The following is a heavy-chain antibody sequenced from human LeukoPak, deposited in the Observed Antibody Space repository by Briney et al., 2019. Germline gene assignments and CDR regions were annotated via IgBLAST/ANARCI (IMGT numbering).Heavy chain of an antibody. CDR3: ARDSHEGSGTYHDY. CDR1: GFTFSSYE. Sequence: GGSLRLSCAASGFTFSSYEMNWVRQAPGKGLEWLSYIRSSGSTIYYADSVKGRFTISRDNAKNSLYLQMNSLRAEDTAVYYCARDSHEGSGTYHDYWGQGTLVTVSS. CDR2: IRSSGSTI. D-gene: IGHD1-26*01. J-gene: IGHJ4*02. V-gene: IGHV3-48*03.